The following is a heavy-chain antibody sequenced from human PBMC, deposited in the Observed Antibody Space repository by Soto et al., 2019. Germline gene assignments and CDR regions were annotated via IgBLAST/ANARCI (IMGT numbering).Heavy chain of an antibody. D-gene: IGHD1-1*01. CDR2: INPSGGST. CDR1: GYIFTSYY. V-gene: IGHV1-46*03. Sequence: ASVKVSCKTSGYIFTSYYMHWVRQAPGQGLEWMGIINPSGGSTRYAQKFQDRVTVTRDTSTSTVYMELNSLRSEDTAVYYCVRVRRQGATWYNSYCMDVWGQGTPVTVSS. CDR3: VRVRRQGATWYNSYCMDV. J-gene: IGHJ6*02.